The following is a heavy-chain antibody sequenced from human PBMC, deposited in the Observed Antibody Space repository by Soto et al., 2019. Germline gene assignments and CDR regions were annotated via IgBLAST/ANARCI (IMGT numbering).Heavy chain of an antibody. CDR3: ARGGCSGSSCHRFDP. V-gene: IGHV3-64*01. D-gene: IGHD2-15*01. CDR1: GFTFSSYA. CDR2: ISSNGGST. J-gene: IGHJ5*02. Sequence: EVQLVESGGGLVQPGGSLRLSCAASGFTFSSYAMHWVRQAPGKGLEYVSAISSNGGSTYYANSVKGRFTISRDNSKNTLYLQMGSLRAEDKAVYYCARGGCSGSSCHRFDPWGQGTLVTVSS.